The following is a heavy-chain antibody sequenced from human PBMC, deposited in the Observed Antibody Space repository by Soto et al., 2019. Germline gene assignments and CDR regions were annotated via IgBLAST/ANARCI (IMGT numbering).Heavy chain of an antibody. CDR3: AHRQLVPFFALVTQTDVWFDS. CDR2: VYWDDDK. J-gene: IGHJ5*01. CDR1: GFSLSTSGAA. Sequence: QITLKESGPTLVNPTQTLTLTCTFSGFSLSTSGAAVGWIRQPPGKALEWLALVYWDDDKRYSPSIKNRVTITKDTSKNQVVLTLTNAEPVDTATYYCAHRQLVPFFALVTQTDVWFDSWGQGTLVTVPS. V-gene: IGHV2-5*02. D-gene: IGHD3-3*02.